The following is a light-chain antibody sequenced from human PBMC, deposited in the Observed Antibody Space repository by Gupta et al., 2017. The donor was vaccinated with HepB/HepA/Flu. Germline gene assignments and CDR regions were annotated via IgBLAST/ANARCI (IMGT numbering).Light chain of an antibody. Sequence: QTVVTQEPSLTVSPGGTVTPTCASNTGAVTSGYYPSWFQQKPGQAPRPLIYTTNNKHSWTPARFSGSPLGDKAALTLSGAGTEDEDDYYCQVHSGGAWVFGGGTKLTVL. CDR3: QVHSGGAWV. V-gene: IGLV7-43*01. CDR1: TGAVTSGYY. J-gene: IGLJ2*01. CDR2: TTN.